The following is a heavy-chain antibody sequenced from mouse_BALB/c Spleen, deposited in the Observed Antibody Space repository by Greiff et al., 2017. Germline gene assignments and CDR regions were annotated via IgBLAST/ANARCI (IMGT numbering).Heavy chain of an antibody. V-gene: IGHV5-6-3*01. CDR1: GFTFSSYG. CDR2: INSNGGST. Sequence: EVKLVESGGGLVQPGGSLKLSCAASGFTFSSYGMSWVRQTPDKRLELVATINSNGGSTYYPDSVKGRFTISRDNAKNTLYLQMSSLKSEDTAMYYCARDRGYGSSFWFAYWGQGTLVTVSA. J-gene: IGHJ3*01. CDR3: ARDRGYGSSFWFAY. D-gene: IGHD1-1*01.